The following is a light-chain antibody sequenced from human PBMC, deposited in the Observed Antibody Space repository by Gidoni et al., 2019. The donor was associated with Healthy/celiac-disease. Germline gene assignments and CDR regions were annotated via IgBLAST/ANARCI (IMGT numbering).Light chain of an antibody. J-gene: IGKJ4*01. V-gene: IGKV2-28*01. Sequence: DIVMTQSPLSLPVTPGEPASISCRSSQSLLHSNGSNYLAWYLQKPGQSPQLLIYLGSNRASGVPDRFSGSGSGTDFTLKISRVEAEDVGVYYCKQALQTPLFGGGTKVEIK. CDR3: KQALQTPL. CDR1: QSLLHSNGSNY. CDR2: LGS.